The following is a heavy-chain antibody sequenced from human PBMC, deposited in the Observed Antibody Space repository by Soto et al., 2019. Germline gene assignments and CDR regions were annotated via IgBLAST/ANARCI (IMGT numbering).Heavy chain of an antibody. CDR1: GYTFTSYY. J-gene: IGHJ4*02. CDR2: INPSGGST. CDR3: ARGTTLDDFDWLLDY. D-gene: IGHD3-9*01. Sequence: ASVKVSCKASGYTFTSYYMHWVRQAPGQGLEWMGIINPSGGSTSYAQKFQGRVTMIRDTSTSTVYMELSSLRSEDTAVYYCARGTTLDDFDWLLDYWGQGTLVTVSS. V-gene: IGHV1-46*03.